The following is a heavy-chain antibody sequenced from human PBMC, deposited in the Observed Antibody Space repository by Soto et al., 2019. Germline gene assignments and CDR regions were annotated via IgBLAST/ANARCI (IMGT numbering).Heavy chain of an antibody. V-gene: IGHV1-18*01. Sequence: ASVKVSCKASGYTFTSYGISWVRQAPGQGLEWMGWISAYNGNTNYAQKLQGRVTMTTDTSTSTAYMELRSLRSDDTAVYYCARDGAYFDWLLRAEYFQHWGQGTLVTVSS. D-gene: IGHD3-9*01. CDR3: ARDGAYFDWLLRAEYFQH. CDR2: ISAYNGNT. J-gene: IGHJ1*01. CDR1: GYTFTSYG.